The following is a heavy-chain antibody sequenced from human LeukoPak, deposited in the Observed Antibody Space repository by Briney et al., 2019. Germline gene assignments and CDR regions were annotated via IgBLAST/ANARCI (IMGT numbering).Heavy chain of an antibody. CDR1: GFTFSSYE. Sequence: PGGSLRLSCAASGFTFSSYEMNWVRQAPGKGLGWVSYICGRGTTKYYAGSVKGRFTISRDNAENSLYLQMNDLRAEDTAVYYCARDLYYYGSGNFVPGLPDYWGQGTLVTVSS. V-gene: IGHV3-48*03. CDR3: ARDLYYYGSGNFVPGLPDY. J-gene: IGHJ4*02. CDR2: ICGRGTTK. D-gene: IGHD3-10*01.